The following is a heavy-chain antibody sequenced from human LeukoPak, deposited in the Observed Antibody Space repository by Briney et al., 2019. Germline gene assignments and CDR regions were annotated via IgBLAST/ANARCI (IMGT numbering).Heavy chain of an antibody. V-gene: IGHV3-23*01. Sequence: PGGSLRLSCAASGFTFSSYAMSWVRQAPGKGLEWVSAISGSGGSTYYADSVKGRFTISRDNSKNTLYLQMNSLRAEDTAVYYCAKDPTASYLPRAGFDYWGQGTLVTVSS. CDR1: GFTFSSYA. CDR3: AKDPTASYLPRAGFDY. J-gene: IGHJ4*02. D-gene: IGHD6-19*01. CDR2: ISGSGGST.